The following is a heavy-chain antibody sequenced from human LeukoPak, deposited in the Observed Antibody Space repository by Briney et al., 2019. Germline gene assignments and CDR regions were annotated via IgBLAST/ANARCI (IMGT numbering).Heavy chain of an antibody. V-gene: IGHV4-30-4*01. CDR2: IYYSGST. D-gene: IGHD3-9*01. J-gene: IGHJ4*02. Sequence: PSQTLSLTCTVSGGSISSGDYYWSWIRQPPGKGLEWIGYIYYSGSTYYNPSLKSRVTISVDTSMNQFSLKLRSVAAAVTAVYYCARELRYFDRLYFDYWGQGTLVTVSS. CDR3: ARELRYFDRLYFDY. CDR1: GGSISSGDYY.